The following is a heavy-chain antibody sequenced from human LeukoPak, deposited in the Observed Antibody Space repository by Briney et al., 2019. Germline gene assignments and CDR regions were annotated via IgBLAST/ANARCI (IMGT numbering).Heavy chain of an antibody. D-gene: IGHD3-22*01. V-gene: IGHV3-74*01. CDR1: GFTFTTAW. CDR3: ARGTNYYDSTGMSD. CDR2: INSDGSST. Sequence: GGSLRLSCAASGFTFTTAWMHWVRQAPGKGLVWVSRINSDGSSTNYADSVKGRFTISRDNAKNTLYLQVNSLRAEDTAVYFCARGTNYYDSTGMSDWGQGTLVTVSS. J-gene: IGHJ4*02.